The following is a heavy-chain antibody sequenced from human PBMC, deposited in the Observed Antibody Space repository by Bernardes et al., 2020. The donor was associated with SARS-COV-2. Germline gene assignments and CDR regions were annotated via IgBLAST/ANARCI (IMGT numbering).Heavy chain of an antibody. CDR3: VRDGYYFSVNYRRASAGDY. CDR2: ICGDHGIT. V-gene: IGHV1-18*01. J-gene: IGHJ4*02. D-gene: IGHD3-10*01. CDR1: GYIFTDFS. Sequence: ASVKVSCKASGYIFTDFSVSWVRQAPGQGPQWMGWICGDHGITKFSENFQDRVAFTADTSTTTAYMELRSLRSDDTAVYYCVRDGYYFSVNYRRASAGDYWGQGTLVTVSS.